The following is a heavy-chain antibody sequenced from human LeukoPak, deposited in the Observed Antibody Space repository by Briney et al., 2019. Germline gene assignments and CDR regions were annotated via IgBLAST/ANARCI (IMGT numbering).Heavy chain of an antibody. J-gene: IGHJ4*02. CDR2: ISWNSGSI. CDR3: AKDVDYGDYGHFDY. Sequence: GGSLRLSCTASGFSFSTYAMHWVRQAPGKGLEWVSGISWNSGSIGYADSVKGRFTISRDNAKNSLYLQMNSLRAEDTALYYCAKDVDYGDYGHFDYWGQGTLVTVSS. D-gene: IGHD4-17*01. CDR1: GFSFSTYA. V-gene: IGHV3-9*01.